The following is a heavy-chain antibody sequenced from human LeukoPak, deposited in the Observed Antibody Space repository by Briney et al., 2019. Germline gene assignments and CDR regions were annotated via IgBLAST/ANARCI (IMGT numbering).Heavy chain of an antibody. CDR1: GYTFTGYY. Sequence: GASVKVSCKASGYTFTGYYMHWVRQAPGQGLEWMGWINPNSGGTNYAQKFQGRVTMTRDTSISTAYMELSRLRSDDTDVYYCARSPGALSWFDPWGQGTLVTVSS. CDR3: ARSPGALSWFDP. J-gene: IGHJ5*02. V-gene: IGHV1-2*02. CDR2: INPNSGGT.